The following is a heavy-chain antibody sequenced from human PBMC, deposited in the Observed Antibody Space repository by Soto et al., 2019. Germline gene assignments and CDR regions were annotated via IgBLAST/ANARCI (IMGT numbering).Heavy chain of an antibody. CDR2: IYSGGST. CDR1: GFTVSSNY. J-gene: IGHJ6*02. CDR3: ARASRPTYYYYGMDV. V-gene: IGHV3-53*02. Sequence: EVQLVETGGGLIQPGGSLRLSCAASGFTVSSNYMSWVRQAPGKGLEWVSVIYSGGSTYYADSVKGRFTISRDNSKNTLYLQMNSLRDEDTAVYYCARASRPTYYYYGMDVWVQGTTVTVSS. D-gene: IGHD6-6*01.